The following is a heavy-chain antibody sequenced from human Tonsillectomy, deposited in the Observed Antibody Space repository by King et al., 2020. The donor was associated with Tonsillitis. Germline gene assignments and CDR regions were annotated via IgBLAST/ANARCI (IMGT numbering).Heavy chain of an antibody. CDR2: IYPGDSDT. Sequence: QLVQSGAEVKKPGESLKISCKGSGYSFTSYWIGWVRQMPGKGLEWMGIIYPGDSDTRYTPSFQGQVTISADKSISTAYLQWSSLKASDTAMYYCARYGVAVAGTSSGYLYFDLWGRGTLVTVSS. J-gene: IGHJ2*01. CDR1: GYSFTSYW. V-gene: IGHV5-51*01. D-gene: IGHD6-19*01. CDR3: ARYGVAVAGTSSGYLYFDL.